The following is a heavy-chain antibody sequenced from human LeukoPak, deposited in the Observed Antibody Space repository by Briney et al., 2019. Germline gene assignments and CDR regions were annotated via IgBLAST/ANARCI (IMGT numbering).Heavy chain of an antibody. Sequence: GASVKVSCKASGYTFTSYYMHWVRQAPGQGLEWMGIINPSGGNTSYAQKFQGRVTMTRDMSTSTVYMELSSLRSEDTAVYYCARADVGGSYIPHNPIDYWGQGTLVTVSS. J-gene: IGHJ4*02. D-gene: IGHD1-26*01. V-gene: IGHV1-46*01. CDR1: GYTFTSYY. CDR2: INPSGGNT. CDR3: ARADVGGSYIPHNPIDY.